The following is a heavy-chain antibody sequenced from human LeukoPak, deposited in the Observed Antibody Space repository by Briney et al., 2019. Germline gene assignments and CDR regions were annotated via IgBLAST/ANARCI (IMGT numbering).Heavy chain of an antibody. CDR2: IQASGDT. CDR1: SDSFSTFS. V-gene: IGHV4-4*09. J-gene: IGHJ4*02. CDR3: ARLVRNWNDHFDS. Sequence: PSETLSLTCTLSSDSFSTFSWSWIRQPPGKGPEWIGYIQASGDTSFNPALKSRVTVSVDTSKNAFSLHLSSVTAADTAVYYCARLVRNWNDHFDSWGQGILVTVSS. D-gene: IGHD1-1*01.